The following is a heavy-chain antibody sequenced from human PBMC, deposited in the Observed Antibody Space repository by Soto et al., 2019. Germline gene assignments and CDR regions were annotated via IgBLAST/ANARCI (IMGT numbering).Heavy chain of an antibody. D-gene: IGHD2-15*01. Sequence: EVQLVESGGGLVKPGGSLRLSCAASGFTFSSYSMNWVRQAPGKGLEWVSSISSSSSYIYYADSVKGRFTISRDNAKNSRYLQMKSLRAEDTAVYYCARAEGYCSGGSCPHYYYYGMDLWGQGTTVTVSS. CDR1: GFTFSSYS. CDR3: ARAEGYCSGGSCPHYYYYGMDL. J-gene: IGHJ6*02. CDR2: ISSSSSYI. V-gene: IGHV3-21*01.